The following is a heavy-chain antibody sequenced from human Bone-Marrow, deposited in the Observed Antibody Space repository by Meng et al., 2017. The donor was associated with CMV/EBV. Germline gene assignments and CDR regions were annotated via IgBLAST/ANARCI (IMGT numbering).Heavy chain of an antibody. Sequence: GESLKISCAASGFTFSNAWMSWVRQAPGKGLEWVGRIKSKTDGGTTDYAAPVKGRFTISRDDSKNTLCLQMNSLKTEDTAVYYCTTDPLITIFGPQRPVDVWGQGTTVTVSS. CDR2: IKSKTDGGTT. CDR1: GFTFSNAW. D-gene: IGHD3-3*01. V-gene: IGHV3-15*01. CDR3: TTDPLITIFGPQRPVDV. J-gene: IGHJ6*02.